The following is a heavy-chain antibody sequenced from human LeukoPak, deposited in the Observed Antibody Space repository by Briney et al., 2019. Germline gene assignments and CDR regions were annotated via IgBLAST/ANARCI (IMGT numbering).Heavy chain of an antibody. V-gene: IGHV3-66*01. D-gene: IGHD1-14*01. Sequence: GGSLRLSCAASGFTVSSNYMNWVRQAPGKGLEWVSVISSGGRTYYADSVKGRFTISRDNSKNRLYLQMNSLRAEDTAVYYCARARKTYDYWGQGTLVTVSS. J-gene: IGHJ4*02. CDR2: ISSGGRT. CDR3: ARARKTYDY. CDR1: GFTVSSNY.